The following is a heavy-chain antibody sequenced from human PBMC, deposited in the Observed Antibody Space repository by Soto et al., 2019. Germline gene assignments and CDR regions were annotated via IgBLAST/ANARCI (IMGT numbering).Heavy chain of an antibody. J-gene: IGHJ4*02. Sequence: EVQLVESGGGLVQPGGSLRLSCAASGFLFSTYWMFWVRHVPRKGLLWVSRIKSDGSSTSYADSVKGRYTISRDNTKNTLYLQMTSRRAEDTAVYYCAIGGGDYNYFDHWGQGILVTVSS. CDR1: GFLFSTYW. V-gene: IGHV3-74*01. CDR2: IKSDGSST. CDR3: AIGGGDYNYFDH. D-gene: IGHD2-21*01.